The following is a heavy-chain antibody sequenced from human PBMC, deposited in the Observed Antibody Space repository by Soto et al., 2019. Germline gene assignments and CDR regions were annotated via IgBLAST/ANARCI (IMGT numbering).Heavy chain of an antibody. D-gene: IGHD3-9*01. CDR2: INAGNGNT. CDR1: GYTFTSYA. J-gene: IGHJ5*02. CDR3: ARDSWGLLRYFDPYNWFDP. Sequence: ASVKVSCKASGYTFTSYAMHWVRQAPGQRLEWMGWINAGNGNTKYSQKFQGRVTITRDTSASTAYMELSSLRSEDTAVYYCARDSWGLLRYFDPYNWFDPWGQGTLVTVSS. V-gene: IGHV1-3*01.